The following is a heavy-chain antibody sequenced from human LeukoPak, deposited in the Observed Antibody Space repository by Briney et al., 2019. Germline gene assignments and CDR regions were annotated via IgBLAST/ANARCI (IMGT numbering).Heavy chain of an antibody. CDR3: ARTSPDHIWFGELIVGRYGMDV. J-gene: IGHJ6*02. Sequence: SETLSLTCTVSGGSISSGDYYWSWIRQPPGKGLEWIGYIYYSGSTYYNPSLKSRVTISVDTSKNQFSLKLSSVTAADTAVYYCARTSPDHIWFGELIVGRYGMDVWGQGTTVTVSS. CDR1: GGSISSGDYY. D-gene: IGHD3-10*01. V-gene: IGHV4-30-4*01. CDR2: IYYSGST.